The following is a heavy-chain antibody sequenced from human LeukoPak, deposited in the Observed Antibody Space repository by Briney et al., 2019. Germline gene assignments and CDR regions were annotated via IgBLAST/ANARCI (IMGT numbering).Heavy chain of an antibody. J-gene: IGHJ6*03. D-gene: IGHD3-10*01. Sequence: GGSLRLSCAASGFTVSSNYMSWVRQAPGKGLEWVSVIYSGGSTYYADSVKGRFTISRDNSKNTLYLQMNSLRAEHTAVYYCASGSGSYRTPYYYMDVWGTGTTVTVSS. CDR2: IYSGGST. CDR3: ASGSGSYRTPYYYMDV. CDR1: GFTVSSNY. V-gene: IGHV3-53*01.